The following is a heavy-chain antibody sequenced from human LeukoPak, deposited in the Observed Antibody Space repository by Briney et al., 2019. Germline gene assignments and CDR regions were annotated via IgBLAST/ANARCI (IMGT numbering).Heavy chain of an antibody. D-gene: IGHD2-21*02. CDR3: ARGGVTATQRLDY. CDR1: GCTFTSYY. J-gene: IGHJ4*02. V-gene: IGHV1-46*01. CDR2: INSSGGST. Sequence: ASVKVSCKASGCTFTSYYMDWVQQAPGQGLEWIGIINSSGGSTSYAQKFQGRVTMTRDTSTSTVYMELSSLRPEDTAVYYCARGGVTATQRLDYWGQGTLVTVSS.